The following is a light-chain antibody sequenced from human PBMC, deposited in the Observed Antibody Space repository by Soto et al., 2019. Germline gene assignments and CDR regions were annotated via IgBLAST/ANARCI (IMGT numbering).Light chain of an antibody. V-gene: IGKV1-9*01. CDR3: QQLNSYPLWT. J-gene: IGKJ1*01. CDR1: QGISSY. CDR2: AAS. Sequence: DIQLTQSPSFLSASVGDRVTITCRASQGISSYLAWYQQKPGKAPKLLIYAASTLQSGVPSRFSGSGSGTEFTLTISSLQPEDFATYDCQQLNSYPLWTFGQGTKVEIK.